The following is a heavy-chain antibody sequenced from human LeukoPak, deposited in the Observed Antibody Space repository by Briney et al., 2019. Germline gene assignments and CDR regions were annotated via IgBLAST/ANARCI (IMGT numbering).Heavy chain of an antibody. CDR2: IWYDGTSK. CDR3: ARGERYDFWSGYYSY. D-gene: IGHD3-3*01. Sequence: GGSLRPSCGAAGFSLSAYGVDWARQAPGKGREWGAYIWYDGTSKDYADSVKGRFTISRDNAKNTLYLQMNSLRAEDTAVYYCARGERYDFWSGYYSYWGQGTLVTVSS. CDR1: GFSLSAYG. V-gene: IGHV3-33*01. J-gene: IGHJ4*02.